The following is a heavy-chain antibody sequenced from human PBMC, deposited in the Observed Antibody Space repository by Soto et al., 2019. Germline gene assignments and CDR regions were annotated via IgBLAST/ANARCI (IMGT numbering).Heavy chain of an antibody. V-gene: IGHV3-11*01. D-gene: IGHD3-22*01. CDR2: ISGGGGSTI. Sequence: GGSLRLSCVASGFTFSDYYMSWIRQAPGKGLEWVSYISGGGGSTIYHTDSVKGRFTIFRDNTGNSLYLQMNTLRPEDTAVYYCARMRGYYDSSGYDYWGQGIQVTVSS. J-gene: IGHJ4*02. CDR3: ARMRGYYDSSGYDY. CDR1: GFTFSDYY.